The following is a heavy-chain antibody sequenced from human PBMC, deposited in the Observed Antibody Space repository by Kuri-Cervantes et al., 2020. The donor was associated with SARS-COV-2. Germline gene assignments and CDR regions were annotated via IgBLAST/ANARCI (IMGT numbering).Heavy chain of an antibody. Sequence: SETLSLTCTVSGGSISGYYWSWIRQPPGKGLEWIGYIYYSGSTNYNPSLKSRVTISIDTSKNQFSLKLTSVTAADTAVYYCARLNLYYYYYGMDVWGQGTTVTVSS. J-gene: IGHJ6*02. CDR3: ARLNLYYYYYGMDV. V-gene: IGHV4-59*01. CDR1: GGSISGYY. CDR2: IYYSGST.